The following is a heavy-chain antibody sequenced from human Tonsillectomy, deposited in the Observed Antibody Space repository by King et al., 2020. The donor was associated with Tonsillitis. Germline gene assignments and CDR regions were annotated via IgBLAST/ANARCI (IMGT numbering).Heavy chain of an antibody. V-gene: IGHV1-46*03. CDR2: INPSGGST. CDR3: ARGLGAVAGTAGYFDY. D-gene: IGHD6-19*01. Sequence: QLVQSGAEVKKPGASVKVSCKASGYTFTSYYMHWVRQAPGQGLEWMGIINPSGGSTSYAQKFQGRVTMTRDTSTSTVYMELSSLRSEDTAVYYCARGLGAVAGTAGYFDYWGQGTLVTVSS. J-gene: IGHJ4*02. CDR1: GYTFTSYY.